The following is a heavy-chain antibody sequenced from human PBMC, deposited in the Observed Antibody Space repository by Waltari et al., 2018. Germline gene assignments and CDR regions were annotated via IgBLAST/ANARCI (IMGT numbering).Heavy chain of an antibody. Sequence: EVQLVESGGGLVQPGGSLRLSCAASGFTFSSYEMNWVRQAPGKGLEWVSYISSSGSTIYYADSVKGRFTISRDNAKNSLYLQMNSLRAEDTAVYYCARDPPDWYFDLWGRGTLVTVSS. J-gene: IGHJ2*01. V-gene: IGHV3-48*03. CDR1: GFTFSSYE. CDR2: ISSSGSTI. CDR3: ARDPPDWYFDL.